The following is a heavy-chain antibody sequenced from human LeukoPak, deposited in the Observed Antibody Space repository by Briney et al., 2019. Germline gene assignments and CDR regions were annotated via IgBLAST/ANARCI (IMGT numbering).Heavy chain of an antibody. CDR1: GGTFSSYA. V-gene: IGHV1-69*13. CDR2: IIPIFGTA. D-gene: IGHD2-2*02. J-gene: IGHJ6*03. CDR3: ARVVPAAIGGYSYYYYYMDV. Sequence: SVKVSCKASGGTFSSYAISWVRQAPGQGLEWMGGIIPIFGTANYAQKFQGRVTITADESTSTAYMELSSLRSEDTAVYYCARVVPAAIGGYSYYYYYMDVWGKGTTVTVSS.